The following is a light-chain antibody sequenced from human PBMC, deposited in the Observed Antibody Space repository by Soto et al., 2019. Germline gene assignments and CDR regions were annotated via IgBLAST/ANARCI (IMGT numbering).Light chain of an antibody. CDR2: DVS. CDR3: SSYTSRNTEV. Sequence: QSVLTQPASVSGSPGQSITISCTGTSSDIGAYNYVSWYQHHPGKAPKLIMYDVSTRPSGVSDRFSASKSGNTASLTISELQADDEADYYCSSYTSRNTEVFGTGTKLTVL. V-gene: IGLV2-14*03. J-gene: IGLJ1*01. CDR1: SSDIGAYNY.